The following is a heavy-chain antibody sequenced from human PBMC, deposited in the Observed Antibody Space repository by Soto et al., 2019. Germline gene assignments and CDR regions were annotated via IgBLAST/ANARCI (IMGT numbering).Heavy chain of an antibody. Sequence: EVQLVESGGGLVKPGGSLRLSCAASGFTFSSYSMNWVRQAPGKGLEWVSSISSSSSYIYYADSVKGRFTISRDNAKNSLYLQMNSLRAEDTAVYYCAREPNYDILTGYYNGENFDYWGQGTLVTVSS. D-gene: IGHD3-9*01. J-gene: IGHJ4*02. CDR3: AREPNYDILTGYYNGENFDY. CDR1: GFTFSSYS. V-gene: IGHV3-21*01. CDR2: ISSSSSYI.